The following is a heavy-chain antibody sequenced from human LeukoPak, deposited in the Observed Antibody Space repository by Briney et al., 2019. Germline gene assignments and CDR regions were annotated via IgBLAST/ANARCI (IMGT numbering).Heavy chain of an antibody. V-gene: IGHV3-48*01. CDR1: GFTFTSYS. CDR2: ITATSNTF. CDR3: ARSLSGYDPLSAF. Sequence: GGSLRLSCEVFGFTFTSYSMTWVRQVPGKGLEWVAYITATSNTFYYADSVKGRFTISRDNARNSLFLQMHSLTVEDTAVYYCARSLSGYDPLSAFWGHGTLVTVS. J-gene: IGHJ4*01. D-gene: IGHD5-12*01.